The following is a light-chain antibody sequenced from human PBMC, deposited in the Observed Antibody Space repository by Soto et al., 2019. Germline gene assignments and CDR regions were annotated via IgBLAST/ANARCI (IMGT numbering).Light chain of an antibody. CDR3: SSYTSSTTFV. CDR2: DVT. CDR1: CTDIGGYNY. V-gene: IGLV2-14*03. J-gene: IGLJ1*01. Sequence: TSLTGTCTDIGGYNYVSWYQQHPGKAPKLLISDVTNRPSGVSNRFSGSKSANTASLTISGLQAEDEAEYYCSSYTSSTTFVFGPGTKVTVL.